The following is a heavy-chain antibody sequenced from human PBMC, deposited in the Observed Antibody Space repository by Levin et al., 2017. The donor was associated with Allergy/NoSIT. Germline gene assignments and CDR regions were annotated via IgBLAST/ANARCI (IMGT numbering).Heavy chain of an antibody. J-gene: IGHJ3*02. V-gene: IGHV3-53*01. D-gene: IGHD1-14*01. CDR1: GFTVSSNY. Sequence: GGSLRLSCAASGFTVSSNYMSWVRQAPGKGLEWVSVIYSGGSTYYADSVKGRFTISRDNSKNTLYLQINSLRAEDTAVYYCARTSTLPGDAFDIWGQGTMVTVSS. CDR3: ARTSTLPGDAFDI. CDR2: IYSGGST.